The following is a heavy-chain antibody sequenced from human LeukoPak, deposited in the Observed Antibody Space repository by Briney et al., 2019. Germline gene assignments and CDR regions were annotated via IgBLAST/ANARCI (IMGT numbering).Heavy chain of an antibody. Sequence: GGSLRLSCAASGFTFSSYWMSWVRQAPEKGLEWVANIKQDGSEKYYVDSVKGRFTISRDNAKNSLYLQTNSLRAEDTAVYYCARVDIVVVPTAFQHWGQGTLVTVSS. V-gene: IGHV3-7*01. J-gene: IGHJ1*01. D-gene: IGHD2-2*01. CDR2: IKQDGSEK. CDR3: ARVDIVVVPTAFQH. CDR1: GFTFSSYW.